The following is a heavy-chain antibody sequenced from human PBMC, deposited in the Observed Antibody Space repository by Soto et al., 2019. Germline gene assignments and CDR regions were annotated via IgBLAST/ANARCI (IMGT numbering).Heavy chain of an antibody. Sequence: EVQLVESGGGLVQPGGSLRLSCAASGFTFSSYAMHWVRQAPGKGLEYVSAISSNGGSTYYANSVKGRFTISRDNSKNTVYLQMGSLRAEDMAVYYCARDSCADAAMVTWFDPWGQGTLVTVSS. CDR3: ARDSCADAAMVTWFDP. CDR1: GFTFSSYA. V-gene: IGHV3-64*01. D-gene: IGHD5-18*01. CDR2: ISSNGGST. J-gene: IGHJ5*02.